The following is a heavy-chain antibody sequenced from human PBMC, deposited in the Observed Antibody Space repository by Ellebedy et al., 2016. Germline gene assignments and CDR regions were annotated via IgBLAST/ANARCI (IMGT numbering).Heavy chain of an antibody. V-gene: IGHV4-31*03. D-gene: IGHD3-3*01. CDR2: IYYSGST. CDR1: GGSISSSSYY. Sequence: SETLSLXXTVSGGSISSSSYYWGWIRQHPGKGLEWIGYIYYSGSTYYNPSLKSRVTISVDTSKNQFSLKLSSVTAADTAVYYCASNTIPFYYGMDVWGQGTTVTVSS. J-gene: IGHJ6*02. CDR3: ASNTIPFYYGMDV.